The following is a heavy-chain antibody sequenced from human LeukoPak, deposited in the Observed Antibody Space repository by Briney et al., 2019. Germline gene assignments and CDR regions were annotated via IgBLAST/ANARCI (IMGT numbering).Heavy chain of an antibody. Sequence: GASVKVSCKASGYTFTSYYMHWVRQAPGQGLEWMGWISGYNGNTKYAQNLQGRVTMSTDTSTSTAYMELRSLSSDDTAVYYCARDRPWERLGNIDYWGQGTLVTVSS. V-gene: IGHV1-18*04. J-gene: IGHJ4*02. D-gene: IGHD1-26*01. CDR2: ISGYNGNT. CDR3: ARDRPWERLGNIDY. CDR1: GYTFTSYY.